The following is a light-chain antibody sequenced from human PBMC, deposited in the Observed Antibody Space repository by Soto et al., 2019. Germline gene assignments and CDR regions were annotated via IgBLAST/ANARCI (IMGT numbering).Light chain of an antibody. V-gene: IGKV3-15*01. CDR1: QSVRSN. CDR3: HQYDNWPIT. CDR2: SAS. J-gene: IGKJ5*01. Sequence: EIVLTQSPATLSVSPGERATLSCRASQSVRSNLAWYQQKPGQAPRLLIYSASTRATGIPVRFSGSGSGTEFTLTFSSLQSEDFAIYYCHQYDNWPITFGQGTRREIK.